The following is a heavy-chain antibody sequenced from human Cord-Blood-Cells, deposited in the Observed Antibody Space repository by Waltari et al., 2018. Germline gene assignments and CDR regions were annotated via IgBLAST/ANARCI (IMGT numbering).Heavy chain of an antibody. V-gene: IGHV1-69*09. CDR3: ARDWGWNSTFEY. Sequence: QVQLVQSGAAVKKPGSSVQVFCMASGGNFSSYAIRRVRQDPGQGLECMERIIPILGIANYAQKCQGRGTITADKSTSTAYMELSSLRSEDTAVYYCARDWGWNSTFEYWGQGTLVTVSS. J-gene: IGHJ4*02. CDR1: GGNFSSYA. CDR2: IIPILGIA. D-gene: IGHD1-7*01.